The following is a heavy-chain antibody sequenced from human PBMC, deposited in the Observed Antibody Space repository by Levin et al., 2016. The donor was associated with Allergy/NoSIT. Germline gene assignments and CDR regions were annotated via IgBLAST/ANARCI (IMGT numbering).Heavy chain of an antibody. V-gene: IGHV3-23*01. D-gene: IGHD4-23*01. CDR1: GFTFSTYA. J-gene: IGHJ3*01. Sequence: GGSLRLSCAASGFTFSTYAMSWVRQAPGKGLEWVSFISGSTLTRDYADSVKGRFTISRDNSRNILYLQMNSLRAEDTAVYYCVKRLDDIVAVVTPTGYGFDVWGQGTAVTVSS. CDR2: ISGSTLTR. CDR3: VKRLDDIVAVVTPTGYGFDV.